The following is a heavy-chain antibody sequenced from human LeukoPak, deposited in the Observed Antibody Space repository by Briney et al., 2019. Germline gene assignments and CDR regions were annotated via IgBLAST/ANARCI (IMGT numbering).Heavy chain of an antibody. CDR2: ISSSSSYT. V-gene: IGHV3-21*01. D-gene: IGHD6-6*01. CDR3: ATLRGGSSSGFDY. Sequence: GGSLRLSCAASGFTFSSYSMNWVRQAPGKGLEWVSSISSSSSYTYYADSVKGRFTISRDNAKNSLYLQMNSLRAEDTAVYYCATLRGGSSSGFDYWGQGTLVTVSS. CDR1: GFTFSSYS. J-gene: IGHJ4*02.